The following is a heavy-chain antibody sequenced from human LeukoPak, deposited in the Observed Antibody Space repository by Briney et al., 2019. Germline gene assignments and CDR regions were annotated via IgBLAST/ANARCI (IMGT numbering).Heavy chain of an antibody. CDR1: GFTFSSYA. CDR2: ISGSGGST. V-gene: IGHV3-23*01. J-gene: IGHJ6*02. D-gene: IGHD2-2*01. Sequence: GGSLRLSCAASGFTFSSYAMSWVRQAPGKGLEWVSAISGSGGSTYYADSVKGRSTISRDNSKNTLYLQMNSLRAEDTAVYYCAKDPGDIVVVPAAPGRYYYYGMDVWGQGTTVTVSS. CDR3: AKDPGDIVVVPAAPGRYYYYGMDV.